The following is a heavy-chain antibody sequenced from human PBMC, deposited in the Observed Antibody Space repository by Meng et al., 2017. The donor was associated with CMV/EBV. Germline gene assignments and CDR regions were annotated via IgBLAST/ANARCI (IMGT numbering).Heavy chain of an antibody. CDR3: ARAAPDYYDSSGPPDY. J-gene: IGHJ4*02. Sequence: QLQESGPVLVKPSQTLSLTCTVSGGSISSGDYYWSWIRQPPGKGLEWIGYIYYSGSTYYNPSLKSRVTISVDTSKNQFSLKLSSVTAADTAVYYCARAAPDYYDSSGPPDYWGQGTLVTVSS. CDR2: IYYSGST. CDR1: GGSISSGDYY. V-gene: IGHV4-30-4*08. D-gene: IGHD3-22*01.